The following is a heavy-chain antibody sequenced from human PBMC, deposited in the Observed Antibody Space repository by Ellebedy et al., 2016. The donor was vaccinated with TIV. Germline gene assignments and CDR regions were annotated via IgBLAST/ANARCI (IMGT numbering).Heavy chain of an antibody. J-gene: IGHJ4*02. Sequence: GESLKISCQGSGYFFTSYWIGWVRQLPGKGLEWMGRVDPKDSSTDYSPSFQGQVTISADKSISTAYLQWSSLKASDTAMYYCAIQRDDYFDYWGQGTLVTVSS. CDR1: GYFFTSYW. CDR2: VDPKDSST. CDR3: AIQRDDYFDY. V-gene: IGHV5-10-1*04. D-gene: IGHD5-24*01.